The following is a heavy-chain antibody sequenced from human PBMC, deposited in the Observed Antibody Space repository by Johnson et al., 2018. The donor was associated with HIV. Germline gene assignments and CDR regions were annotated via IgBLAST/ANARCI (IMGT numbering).Heavy chain of an antibody. V-gene: IGHV3-33*06. CDR2: IWYDGSNK. Sequence: QVQLVESWGGLVQPGGSLRLSCEASGFIFRNYWMNWVRQAPGKGLVWVAVIWYDGSNKYYADSVKGRFTISRDNSKNTLYLQMNSLRAEDTAVYYCAKEQLLRAFDIWGQGTMVTVSS. J-gene: IGHJ3*02. CDR1: GFIFRNYW. CDR3: AKEQLLRAFDI. D-gene: IGHD2-15*01.